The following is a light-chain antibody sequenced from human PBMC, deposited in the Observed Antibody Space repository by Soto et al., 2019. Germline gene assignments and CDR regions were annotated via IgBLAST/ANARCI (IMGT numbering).Light chain of an antibody. CDR1: SSDVGGYNY. J-gene: IGLJ1*01. CDR2: DVS. V-gene: IGLV2-14*01. CDR3: SSYISSSTLNV. Sequence: QSVLTQPASVSGSPGQSITISCTGTSSDVGGYNYVSWYQQHPGKAPKLMIYDVSKRPSGVSNRFSGSKSGNTASLTISGFQAEDEADYYCSSYISSSTLNVFGTGTKVTV.